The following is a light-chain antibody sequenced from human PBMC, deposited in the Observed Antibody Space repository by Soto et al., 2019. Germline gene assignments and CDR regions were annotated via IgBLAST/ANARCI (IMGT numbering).Light chain of an antibody. CDR1: QSVSSN. Sequence: EIVMTQSPATLSVSPGERATLSCRANQSVSSNLAWYQQKPGQAPRLLLSGASTRATGFPARFSGSGSGTEFTLTISSLQSEDFAVYYCHQYNNWPQTFGQGTKLEIK. J-gene: IGKJ2*01. CDR2: GAS. V-gene: IGKV3-15*01. CDR3: HQYNNWPQT.